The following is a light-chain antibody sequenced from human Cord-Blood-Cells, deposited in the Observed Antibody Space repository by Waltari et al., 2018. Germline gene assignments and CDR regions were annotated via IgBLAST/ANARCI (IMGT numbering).Light chain of an antibody. V-gene: IGKV2-28*01. CDR3: MQALQTPR. Sequence: DIVMTQSPLSLPVTPGEPASISCRSSQSLLHSNGYNYLDWYLQKPGQSPQLLIYLGSNRASGVPDRFSGSGSGTDFILKISIVEAEDVGVDYCMQALQTPRFGQGTKVEIK. CDR1: QSLLHSNGYNY. CDR2: LGS. J-gene: IGKJ1*01.